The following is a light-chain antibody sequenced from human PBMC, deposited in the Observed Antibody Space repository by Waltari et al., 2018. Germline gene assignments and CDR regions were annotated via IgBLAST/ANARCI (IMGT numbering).Light chain of an antibody. J-gene: IGKJ4*01. CDR3: QHYTEQPLT. CDR2: GAS. Sequence: EIVMTQSPATLSVSPGEGATLSCRASQRVSRNLAWYQQKPGQAPRLLIVGASARATGIPARFSGSGSGTEFTLTISSLQSEDVAVYFCQHYTEQPLTFGGGTKVEIK. CDR1: QRVSRN. V-gene: IGKV3-15*01.